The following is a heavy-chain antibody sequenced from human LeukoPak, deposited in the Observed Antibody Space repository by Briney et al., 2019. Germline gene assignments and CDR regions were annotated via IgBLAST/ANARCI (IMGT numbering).Heavy chain of an antibody. J-gene: IGHJ4*02. Sequence: GGALRLSCVAYGFTFGSFGMRWVRQAPGKGLDWVAVIAYDGSVEYYADSVKGRFTVSRDNFKNTLYLHMNSVGPEDTAVYYCARDVMAVAGTLGFDCWGQGALVTVSS. CDR3: ARDVMAVAGTLGFDC. D-gene: IGHD6-19*01. CDR2: IAYDGSVE. CDR1: GFTFGSFG. V-gene: IGHV3-30*04.